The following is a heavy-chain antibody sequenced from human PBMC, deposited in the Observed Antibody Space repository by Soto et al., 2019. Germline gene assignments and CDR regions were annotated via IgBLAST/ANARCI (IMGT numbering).Heavy chain of an antibody. D-gene: IGHD6-13*01. CDR2: IWYDGSNK. CDR3: ARGAVAAAGIGHYYGMDV. J-gene: IGHJ6*02. V-gene: IGHV3-33*01. CDR1: GFTFSSYG. Sequence: QVQLVESGGGVVQPGRSLRLSCAASGFTFSSYGMHWVRQAPGKGLEWVAVIWYDGSNKYYADSVKGRFTISRDNSKNTLYRQMNSLRSEDTAVYYCARGAVAAAGIGHYYGMDVWGQGTTVTVSS.